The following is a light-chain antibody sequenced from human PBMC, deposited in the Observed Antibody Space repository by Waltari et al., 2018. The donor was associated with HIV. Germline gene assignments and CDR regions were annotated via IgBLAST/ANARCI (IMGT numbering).Light chain of an antibody. J-gene: IGLJ3*02. V-gene: IGLV2-11*01. Sequence: QSALTQPRSVSGSPGQSVTISCTGTSSDVGGYNYVYWYQQHPGKAPKRMIYDVTKRPSGVPDRFSGSKSGNTASLTISGLQAEDEADYFCCSYAGGYTLVFGGGTKLTVL. CDR2: DVT. CDR3: CSYAGGYTLV. CDR1: SSDVGGYNY.